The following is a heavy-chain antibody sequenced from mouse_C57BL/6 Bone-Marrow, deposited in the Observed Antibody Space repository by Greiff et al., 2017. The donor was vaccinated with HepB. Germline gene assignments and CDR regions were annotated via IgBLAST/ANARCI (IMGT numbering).Heavy chain of an antibody. V-gene: IGHV5-17*01. CDR2: ISSGSSTI. CDR1: GFTFSDYG. Sequence: EVKLMESGGGLVKPGGSLKLSCAASGFTFSDYGMHWVRQAPEKGLEWVAYISSGSSTIYYADTVKGRFPIARDNAKNTLFLQMTSLRSEDTAMYYCARGSYYDYDYYAMDYWGQGTSVTVSS. D-gene: IGHD2-4*01. J-gene: IGHJ4*01. CDR3: ARGSYYDYDYYAMDY.